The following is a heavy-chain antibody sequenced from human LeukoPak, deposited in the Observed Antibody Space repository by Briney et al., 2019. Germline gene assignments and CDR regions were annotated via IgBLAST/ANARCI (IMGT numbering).Heavy chain of an antibody. Sequence: SETLSLTCAVSGGSISTNNWWTWVRHPPGKGLEWIGEIHHSGSTDYNPSLKSRVTISPDKSKNQFSLTLTSVTAADTAVYFCARAPLSGTYYTDAFDIWGQGTMVTVSS. CDR1: GGSISTNNW. J-gene: IGHJ3*02. D-gene: IGHD1-26*01. V-gene: IGHV4-4*02. CDR2: IHHSGST. CDR3: ARAPLSGTYYTDAFDI.